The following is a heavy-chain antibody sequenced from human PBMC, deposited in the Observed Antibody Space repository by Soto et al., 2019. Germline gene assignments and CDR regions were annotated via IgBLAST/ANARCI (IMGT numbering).Heavy chain of an antibody. Sequence: GASVKVSCKASGGTFSSYAISWVRQVPGQGLEWMGAIIPLFGTADYAQKFQGRVTITADESTSTAYMELSSLRSEDTAVYYCARPKGSYSSGYYYFDYWGQGTLVTVSS. V-gene: IGHV1-69*13. D-gene: IGHD6-19*01. CDR1: GGTFSSYA. CDR2: IIPLFGTA. CDR3: ARPKGSYSSGYYYFDY. J-gene: IGHJ4*02.